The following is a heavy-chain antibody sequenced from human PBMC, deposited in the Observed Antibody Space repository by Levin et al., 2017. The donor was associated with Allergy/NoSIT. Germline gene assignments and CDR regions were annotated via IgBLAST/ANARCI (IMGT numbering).Heavy chain of an antibody. D-gene: IGHD2-2*01. Sequence: SCAASGFTFSSYAMHWVRQAPGKGLEWVAVISYDGSNKYYADSVKGRFTISRDNSKNTLYLQMNSLRAEDTAVYYCARDSRGVPASYYYYYGMDVWGQGTTVTVSS. J-gene: IGHJ6*02. CDR1: GFTFSSYA. CDR3: ARDSRGVPASYYYYYGMDV. CDR2: ISYDGSNK. V-gene: IGHV3-30*04.